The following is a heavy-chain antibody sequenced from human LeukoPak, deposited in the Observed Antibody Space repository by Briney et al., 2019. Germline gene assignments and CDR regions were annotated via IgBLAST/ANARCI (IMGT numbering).Heavy chain of an antibody. V-gene: IGHV1-69*04. D-gene: IGHD2-2*01. CDR3: ARGSGGGYCSSTSCYYFDY. J-gene: IGHJ4*02. CDR1: GGTFSSYA. Sequence: SVKVSCKASGGTFSSYAISWVRQAPGQGLEWMGRIIPILGIANYAQKFQGRVTITADKSTSTAYMELSSLRSEDTAVYYCARGSGGGYCSSTSCYYFDYWGQGTLVTVSS. CDR2: IIPILGIA.